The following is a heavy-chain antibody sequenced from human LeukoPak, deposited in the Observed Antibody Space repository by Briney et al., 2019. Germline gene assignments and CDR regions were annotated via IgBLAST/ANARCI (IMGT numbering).Heavy chain of an antibody. V-gene: IGHV3-30*18. CDR2: ILNDGNNK. CDR3: AKDLDSSGFSY. CDR1: GLTFSSYG. Sequence: GGSLRLSCAASGLTFSSYGMHWVRQAPGRGLEWGAVILNDGNNKYYADSVKDRFTISRDNSKNTLYLQMNSLRAEDTAVYYCAKDLDSSGFSYWGQGTLVTVSS. D-gene: IGHD3-22*01. J-gene: IGHJ4*02.